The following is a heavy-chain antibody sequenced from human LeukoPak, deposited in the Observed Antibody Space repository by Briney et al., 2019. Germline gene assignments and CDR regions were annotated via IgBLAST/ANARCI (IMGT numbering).Heavy chain of an antibody. V-gene: IGHV3-9*01. CDR2: ISWNSGSI. Sequence: GGSLRLSCAASGFTFDDYAMHWVRQAPGKGLEWVSGISWNSGSIGYADSVKGRFTISRDNAKNSLYLQMNSLRAEDTALYYCAKDSSSSWWYFDYWDQGTLVTVSS. CDR3: AKDSSSSWWYFDY. CDR1: GFTFDDYA. J-gene: IGHJ4*02. D-gene: IGHD6-13*01.